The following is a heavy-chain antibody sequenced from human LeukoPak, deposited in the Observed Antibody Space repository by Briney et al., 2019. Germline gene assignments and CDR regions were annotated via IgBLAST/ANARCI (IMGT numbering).Heavy chain of an antibody. CDR3: ARCNPEYYYGMDV. Sequence: GASVKVSCKASGGTFSSYAISWVRQAPGQGLEWMGRIIPILGIANYAQKFQGRVTITADKSTSTAYMELSSLRSEDTAVYYCARCNPEYYYGMDVWGQGTTVTVS. V-gene: IGHV1-69*04. J-gene: IGHJ6*02. D-gene: IGHD1-14*01. CDR2: IIPILGIA. CDR1: GGTFSSYA.